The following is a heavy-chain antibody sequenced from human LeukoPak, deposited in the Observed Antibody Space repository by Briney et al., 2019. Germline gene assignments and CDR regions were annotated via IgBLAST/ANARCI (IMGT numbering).Heavy chain of an antibody. CDR2: IKQDGSEK. V-gene: IGHV3-7*03. CDR3: ARIVTVFLYYFDF. CDR1: GFTFSSYW. D-gene: IGHD2-8*01. Sequence: GGSLRLSCAASGFTFSSYWMSWVRQAPGKGLEWVANIKQDGSEKYYVDSVKGRFTISRDNAKNSLYLQMNSLRAEDTALYYCARIVTVFLYYFDFWGQGTLVTVSS. J-gene: IGHJ4*02.